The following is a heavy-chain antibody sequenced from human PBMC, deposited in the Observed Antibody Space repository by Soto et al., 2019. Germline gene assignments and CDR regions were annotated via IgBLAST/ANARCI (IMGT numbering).Heavy chain of an antibody. V-gene: IGHV3-30*18. CDR3: AKEKGGYDFWSGYYRPYYYYGMDV. CDR1: GFTFSSYG. CDR2: ISYDGSNK. J-gene: IGHJ6*02. Sequence: GGSLRLSCAASGFTFSSYGMHWVRQAPGKGLEGVAVISYDGSNKYYADSVKGRFTISRDNSKNTLYLQMNSLRAEDTAVYYCAKEKGGYDFWSGYYRPYYYYGMDVWGQGTTVTVSS. D-gene: IGHD3-3*01.